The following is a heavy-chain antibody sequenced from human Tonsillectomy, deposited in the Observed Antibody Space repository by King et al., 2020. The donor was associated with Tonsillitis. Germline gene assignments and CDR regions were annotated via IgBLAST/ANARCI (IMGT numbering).Heavy chain of an antibody. CDR3: VKGPILAPYCGGDWCYYYYMDV. D-gene: IGHD2-21*02. J-gene: IGHJ6*03. Sequence: VQLVESGGGLVQPGGSLRLSCSASGFTFSSYAMHWVRQAPGKGLEYVSAISSNGGSTYYADSVKGRFTISRDNSKNTLYLQMSSLRAEDTAVYYCVKGPILAPYCGGDWCYYYYMDVWGKGTTVTVSS. V-gene: IGHV3-64D*06. CDR1: GFTFSSYA. CDR2: ISSNGGST.